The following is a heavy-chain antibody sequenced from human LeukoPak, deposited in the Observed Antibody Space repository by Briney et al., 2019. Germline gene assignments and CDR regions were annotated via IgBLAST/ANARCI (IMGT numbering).Heavy chain of an antibody. CDR2: IYYSGST. D-gene: IGHD2-2*01. CDR3: ARSLVVPAVRDAFEI. V-gene: IGHV4-59*12. CDR1: GGSISSYY. J-gene: IGHJ3*02. Sequence: SETLSLTCTVSGGSISSYYWSWIRQPPGKGLEWIGYIYYSGSTNYNPSLKSRVTISVDTSKNQFSLKLSSVTAADTAVYYCARSLVVPAVRDAFEIWGQGTMVTVSS.